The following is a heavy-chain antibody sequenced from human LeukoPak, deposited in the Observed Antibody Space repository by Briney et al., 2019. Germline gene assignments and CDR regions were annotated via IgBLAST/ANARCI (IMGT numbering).Heavy chain of an antibody. J-gene: IGHJ6*03. V-gene: IGHV3-74*01. CDR2: INTDGSST. D-gene: IGHD4/OR15-4a*01. CDR3: AKYGGALYYYYYMDV. CDR1: GFTFSSYW. Sequence: GGSLRLSCAASGFTFSSYWMHWVRQAPGKGLVWVSRINTDGSSTSYADSVKGRFTISRDNSKNTLYLQMNSLRAEDTAVYYCAKYGGALYYYYYMDVWGKGTTVTVSS.